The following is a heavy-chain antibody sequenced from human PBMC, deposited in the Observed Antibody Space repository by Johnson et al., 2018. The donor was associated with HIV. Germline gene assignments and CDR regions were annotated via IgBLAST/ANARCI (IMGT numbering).Heavy chain of an antibody. CDR3: AREGPGYSSGWYAFDL. CDR2: INWNGGST. D-gene: IGHD6-19*01. J-gene: IGHJ3*01. CDR1: GFTFDDYA. V-gene: IGHV3-20*04. Sequence: VQLVESGGGLVQPGRSLRLSCAASGFTFDDYAMHWVRQAPGKGLEWVSGINWNGGSTGYADSVKGRFTISRDNVKNSLYLQMNSLRVEDTALYYCAREGPGYSSGWYAFDLWGQGTMVTVSS.